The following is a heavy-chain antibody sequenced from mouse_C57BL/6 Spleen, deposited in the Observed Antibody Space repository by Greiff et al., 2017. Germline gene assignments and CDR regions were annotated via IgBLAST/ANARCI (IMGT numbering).Heavy chain of an antibody. CDR2: IHPNSGST. V-gene: IGHV1-64*01. CDR3: ARGGYYDYDGAMDY. J-gene: IGHJ4*01. D-gene: IGHD2-4*01. Sequence: QVQLQQPGAELVKPGASVKLSCKASGYTFTSYWMHWVKQRPGQGLEWIGMIHPNSGSTNYNEKFKSKATLTVDKSSSTAYMQLSSLTSEDSAVYYCARGGYYDYDGAMDYWGQGTSVTVSS. CDR1: GYTFTSYW.